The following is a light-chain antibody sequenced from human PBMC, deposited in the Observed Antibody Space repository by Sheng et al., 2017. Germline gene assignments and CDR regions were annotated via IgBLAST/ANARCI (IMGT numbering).Light chain of an antibody. J-gene: IGKJ4*01. CDR3: QQRSNWPLT. Sequence: EIVLRQSPATLSLSPGERATLSCSASQNIGSSLAWYRQTPGQAPRLLIYDASNRAAGIPARFSGSGSGTDFTLTISSLEPEDFAVYYCQQRSNWPLTFGGGTKVEI. CDR2: DAS. V-gene: IGKV3-11*01. CDR1: QNIGSS.